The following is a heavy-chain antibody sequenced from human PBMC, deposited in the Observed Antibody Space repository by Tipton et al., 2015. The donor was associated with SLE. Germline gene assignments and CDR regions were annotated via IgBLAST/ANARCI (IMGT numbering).Heavy chain of an antibody. CDR2: VFYSGTT. Sequence: TLSLTCTVSGGSINTNNYYWGWVRQPPGKGLEWIGSVFYSGTTYYKPSLRSRVTISIDTSKNQFNLKLRSVTVVDTAMYYCAREHISSLRDAFEVWGQGTMVTVS. CDR3: AREHISSLRDAFEV. D-gene: IGHD2-15*01. CDR1: GGSINTNNYY. V-gene: IGHV4-39*02. J-gene: IGHJ3*01.